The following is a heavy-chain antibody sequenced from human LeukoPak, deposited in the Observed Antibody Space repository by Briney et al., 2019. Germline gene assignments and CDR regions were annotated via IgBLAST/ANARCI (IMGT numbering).Heavy chain of an antibody. Sequence: GASVKVSCKASGYTFTSYGIGWVRHAPGQGLDWMGWIRTYTGDTYYAHNLQGRVTMTADTSTSVVYMELRSLRSDDTAVYYCVRDCSGGSCYPTPPDYYGMDVWGPGTTVTVSS. D-gene: IGHD2-15*01. V-gene: IGHV1-18*01. CDR2: IRTYTGDT. CDR3: VRDCSGGSCYPTPPDYYGMDV. CDR1: GYTFTSYG. J-gene: IGHJ6*02.